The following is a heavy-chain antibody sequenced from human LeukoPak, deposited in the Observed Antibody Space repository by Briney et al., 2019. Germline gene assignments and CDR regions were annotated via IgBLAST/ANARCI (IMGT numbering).Heavy chain of an antibody. CDR2: IYYSGST. Sequence: SETLSLTCTVSGGSISSSSYYWGWIRQPPGKGLEWIGSIYYSGSTYYNPSLKSRVTISVDTSKNQFSLKLSSVTAADTAVYYCARGGWDYWGQGTLVTVSS. V-gene: IGHV4-39*07. J-gene: IGHJ4*02. CDR1: GGSISSSSYY. CDR3: ARGGWDY.